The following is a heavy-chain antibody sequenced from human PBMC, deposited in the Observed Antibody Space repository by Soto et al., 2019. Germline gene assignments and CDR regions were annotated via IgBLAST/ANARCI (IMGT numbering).Heavy chain of an antibody. J-gene: IGHJ6*02. V-gene: IGHV1-69*13. CDR3: ATRGYSYGYGYYYYGMDV. D-gene: IGHD5-18*01. Sequence: SVKVSCKASGGTFSSYAISWVRQAPGQGLEWMGGIIPIFGTANYAQKFQGRVTITADESTSTAYMELSSLRSEDTAVYYCATRGYSYGYGYYYYGMDVWGQGTTVTVSS. CDR1: GGTFSSYA. CDR2: IIPIFGTA.